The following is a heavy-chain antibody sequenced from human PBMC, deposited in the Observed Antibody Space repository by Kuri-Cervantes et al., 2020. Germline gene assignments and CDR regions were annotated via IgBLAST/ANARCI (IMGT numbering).Heavy chain of an antibody. CDR2: INSDGSST. V-gene: IGHV3-74*01. Sequence: GESLKISCAASGFTFSSYWMHWVRQAPGKGLVWVSRINSDGSSTSYADSVKGRFTISRDNAKNTLYLQMNSLRAEDTAVYYCARLYGETYWYFDLWGRGTLVTVSS. CDR1: GFTFSSYW. D-gene: IGHD4-17*01. CDR3: ARLYGETYWYFDL. J-gene: IGHJ2*01.